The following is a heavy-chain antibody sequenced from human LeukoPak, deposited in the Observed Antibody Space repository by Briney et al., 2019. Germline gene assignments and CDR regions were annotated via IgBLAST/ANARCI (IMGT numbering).Heavy chain of an antibody. CDR2: IRSKAYGGTT. J-gene: IGHJ4*02. V-gene: IGHV3-49*05. CDR3: LLGHAYYFDY. Sequence: KSGGSLRLSCTASGFTFGDYAMSWFRQAPGKGLEWVGFIRSKAYGGTTEYAASVKGRFTISRDDSKNTLYLQMNSLKTEDTAMYYCLLGHAYYFDYWGQGTLVTVSS. CDR1: GFTFGDYA.